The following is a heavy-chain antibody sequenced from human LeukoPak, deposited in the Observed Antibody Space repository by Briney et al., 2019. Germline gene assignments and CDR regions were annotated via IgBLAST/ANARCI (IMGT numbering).Heavy chain of an antibody. CDR3: AKWGGDI. CDR2: ITYDGSNK. V-gene: IGHV3-30*18. J-gene: IGHJ3*02. D-gene: IGHD3-16*01. Sequence: PGRSLRLSCAASGFTFSSYGMHWVRQTPGKGLEWVAVITYDGSNKYYADPVKGRFTISRDNSKNTLYLQMNSLRTEDTAVYYCAKWGGDIWGQGTMVTVSS. CDR1: GFTFSSYG.